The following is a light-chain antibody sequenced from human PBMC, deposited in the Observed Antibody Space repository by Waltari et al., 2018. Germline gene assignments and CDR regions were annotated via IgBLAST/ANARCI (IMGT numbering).Light chain of an antibody. CDR3: AAWDDSLSGYV. CDR2: RNN. CDR1: RSNIGSNY. Sequence: QSVLTQPPSASGTPGQRVTISCSGSRSNIGSNYVYWYQQPPGPAPKLLIYRNNQRPSGVPDRFSGSKSGTSASLAISGLRSEDEADYYCAAWDDSLSGYVFGTGIKVTVL. J-gene: IGLJ1*01. V-gene: IGLV1-47*01.